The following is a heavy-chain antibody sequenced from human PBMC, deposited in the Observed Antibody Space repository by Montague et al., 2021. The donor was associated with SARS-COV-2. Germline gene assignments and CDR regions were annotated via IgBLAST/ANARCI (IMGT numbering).Heavy chain of an antibody. CDR3: ARRGRMPLPVATTIGGFDI. J-gene: IGHJ3*02. D-gene: IGHD5-12*01. CDR1: GGSISSSNYY. V-gene: IGHV4-39*02. CDR2: IYDSGGT. Sequence: SETLSLTCTVSGGSISSSNYYWDWIRQPPGKGLEWIGSIYDSGGTYYNPSLKSRVTISVDTSKNHFSLKLSSVTAADTAVYYCARRGRMPLPVATTIGGFDIWGQGTMVTVSS.